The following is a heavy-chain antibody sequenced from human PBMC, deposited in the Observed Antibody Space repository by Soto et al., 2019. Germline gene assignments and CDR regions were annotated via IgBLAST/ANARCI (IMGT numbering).Heavy chain of an antibody. J-gene: IGHJ6*02. V-gene: IGHV3-30-3*01. CDR3: ARDDYYYGMDV. Sequence: GGSLRLSCAASGFTFSSYAMHWVRQAPGKGLEWVAVISYDGSNKYYADSVKGRFTISRDNSKNTLYLQMNSLRAEDTAVYYCARDDYYYGMDVWGQGTTVTVSS. CDR2: ISYDGSNK. CDR1: GFTFSSYA.